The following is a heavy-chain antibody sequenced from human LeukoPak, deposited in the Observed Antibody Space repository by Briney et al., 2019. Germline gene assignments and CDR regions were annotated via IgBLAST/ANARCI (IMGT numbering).Heavy chain of an antibody. V-gene: IGHV3-30*04. D-gene: IGHD3-10*01. CDR3: ARELLWFGELFSY. CDR2: ISYDGSNK. Sequence: GGSLRLSCAASGFTFSSYAMHWVRQAPGKGLEWVAVISYDGSNKYYADSVKGRFTISRDNSKNTLYLQMNSLRAEDTAVYYCARELLWFGELFSYWGQGTLVTVSS. CDR1: GFTFSSYA. J-gene: IGHJ4*02.